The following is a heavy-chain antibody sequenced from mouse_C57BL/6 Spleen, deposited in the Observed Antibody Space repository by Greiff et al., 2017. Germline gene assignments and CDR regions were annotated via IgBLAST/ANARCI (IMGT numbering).Heavy chain of an antibody. CDR1: GYAFSSSW. CDR2: IYPGDGDT. Sequence: VKLQESGPELVKPGASVKISCKASGYAFSSSWMNWVKQRPGKGLEWIGRIYPGDGDTNYNGKFKGKATLTADKSSSTAYMQLSSLTSEDSAVYFCARSKIDGYSSMDYWGQGTSVTVSS. CDR3: ARSKIDGYSSMDY. J-gene: IGHJ4*01. V-gene: IGHV1-82*01. D-gene: IGHD2-3*01.